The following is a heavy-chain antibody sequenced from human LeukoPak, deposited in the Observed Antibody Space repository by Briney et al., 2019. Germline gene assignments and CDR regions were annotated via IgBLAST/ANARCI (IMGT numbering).Heavy chain of an antibody. J-gene: IGHJ3*02. V-gene: IGHV5-51*01. D-gene: IGHD1-26*01. CDR1: GYSFTSYW. CDR3: ASAQVGGNGAFDI. Sequence: GESLKISCKGSGYSFTSYWIGWVRQVPGKGLEWMGIIYPGDSDIRYRPSFQGQVTISADKSISTAYLQWSSLKASDTAMYYCASAQVGGNGAFDIWGQGTMVTVSS. CDR2: IYPGDSDI.